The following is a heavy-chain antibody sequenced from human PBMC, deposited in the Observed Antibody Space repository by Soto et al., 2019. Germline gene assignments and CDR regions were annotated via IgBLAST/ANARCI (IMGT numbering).Heavy chain of an antibody. CDR1: GGSISSYY. J-gene: IGHJ4*02. V-gene: IGHV4-59*01. CDR2: IYYSGST. Sequence: SETLSLTCTVSGGSISSYYWSWIRQPPGKGLEWIGYIYYSGSTNYNPSLKSRVTISVDTSKNQFSLKLSSVTAADTAVYHCARGRIYGSGVTPGLGDFDYWGQGTLVTVS. CDR3: ARGRIYGSGVTPGLGDFDY. D-gene: IGHD3-10*01.